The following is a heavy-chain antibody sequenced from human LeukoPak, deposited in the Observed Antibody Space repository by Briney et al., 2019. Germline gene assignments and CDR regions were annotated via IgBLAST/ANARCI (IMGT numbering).Heavy chain of an antibody. CDR3: AREDPQTKVPEGMDV. CDR1: GGSICHYY. CDR2: IYYTGTT. V-gene: IGHV4-59*01. D-gene: IGHD4/OR15-4a*01. J-gene: IGHJ6*02. Sequence: SETLSLTCTASGGSICHYYWSWLRQPPGKGPEWIGYIYYTGTTNYNPSLKSRVTISVDTSKNQFSLKLNSVTAADTAVYYCAREDPQTKVPEGMDVWGQGTTVTVSS.